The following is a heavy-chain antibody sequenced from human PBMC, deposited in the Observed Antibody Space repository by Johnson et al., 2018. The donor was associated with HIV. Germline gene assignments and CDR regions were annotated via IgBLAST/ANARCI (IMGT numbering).Heavy chain of an antibody. CDR1: GFTFSSYA. CDR3: ARRGLANAFDI. Sequence: QVQLVESGGGVVQPGRSLRLSCAASGFTFSSYAMHWVRQAPGKGLEWVAVISYDGSKKYYADSVKGRFSISRDNAKSSVYLQMNSLRAEDTAVYYCARRGLANAFDIWGQGTMVTVSS. J-gene: IGHJ3*02. CDR2: ISYDGSKK. D-gene: IGHD3-10*01. V-gene: IGHV3-30*04.